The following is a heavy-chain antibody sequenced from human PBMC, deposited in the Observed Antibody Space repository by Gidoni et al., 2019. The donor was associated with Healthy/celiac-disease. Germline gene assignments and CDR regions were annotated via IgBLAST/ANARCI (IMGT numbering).Heavy chain of an antibody. Sequence: QLQLQESGSGLVKPSQTLSLTCAVSGGSISSGGYSWSWIRQPPGKGMEWIGYIYHSGSTYYNPSLKSRVTISVDRSKNQFSLKLSSVTAADTAVYYCAGTKVLWFGELEPWGQGTLVTVSS. J-gene: IGHJ5*02. CDR1: GGSISSGGYS. D-gene: IGHD3-10*01. V-gene: IGHV4-30-2*01. CDR3: AGTKVLWFGELEP. CDR2: IYHSGST.